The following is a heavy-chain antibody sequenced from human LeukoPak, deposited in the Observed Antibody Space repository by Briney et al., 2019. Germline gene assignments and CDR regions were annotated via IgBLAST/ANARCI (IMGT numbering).Heavy chain of an antibody. CDR2: IYSGGST. D-gene: IGHD5-18*01. J-gene: IGHJ4*02. CDR1: GFTFSSYG. CDR3: ARVYSYGYPYFDY. Sequence: GGSLRLSCAASGFTFSSYGMHWVRQAPGKGLEWVSVIYSGGSTYYADSVKGRFTISRDNSKNTLYLQMNSLRAEDTAVYYCARVYSYGYPYFDYWGQGTLVTVSS. V-gene: IGHV3-NL1*01.